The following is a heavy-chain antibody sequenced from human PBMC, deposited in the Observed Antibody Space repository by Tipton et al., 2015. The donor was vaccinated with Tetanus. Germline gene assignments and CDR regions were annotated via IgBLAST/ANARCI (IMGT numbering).Heavy chain of an antibody. V-gene: IGHV3-7*01. CDR3: ARERGSSGWGF. CDR2: IKHDETEK. CDR1: GFTFSSYW. Sequence: SLRLSCAASGFTFSSYWMSWVRQAPGKGLEWVANIKHDETEKYYVDSVRGRFNISRDNAKRSLYLQMDSLRAEDTAVYYCARERGSSGWGFCGQGTLVSVSS. D-gene: IGHD6-19*01. J-gene: IGHJ4*02.